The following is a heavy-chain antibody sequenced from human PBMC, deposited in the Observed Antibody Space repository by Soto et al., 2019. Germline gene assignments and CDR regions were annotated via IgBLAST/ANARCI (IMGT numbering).Heavy chain of an antibody. V-gene: IGHV4-59*01. J-gene: IGHJ4*02. Sequence: SETLSLTCTVSGVSISSYYWSWIRQPPGKGLEWIGYISYSGSANYNPSLKSRVTISVDTSKNQFSLNLSSVTAADTAVYYCARVVYYDTSGYFPYWGQGTLVTVSS. CDR2: ISYSGSA. D-gene: IGHD3-22*01. CDR3: ARVVYYDTSGYFPY. CDR1: GVSISSYY.